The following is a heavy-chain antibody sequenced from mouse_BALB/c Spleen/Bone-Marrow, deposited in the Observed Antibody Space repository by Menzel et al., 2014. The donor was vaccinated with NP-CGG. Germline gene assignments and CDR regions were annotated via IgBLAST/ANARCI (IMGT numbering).Heavy chain of an antibody. Sequence: QVQLQQSGPELVRPGVSVKISCKGSGYTFTDYAMHWVKQSHAKSLEWIGVISTYSGNTNYNQKFKGKATMTVDKSSSTAYMELGRLTSEDSAIYFCGRSFYGRCQPFDFWGQGTPPTVSS. CDR1: GYTFTDYA. V-gene: IGHV1-67*01. CDR2: ISTYSGNT. CDR3: GRSFYGRCQPFDF. D-gene: IGHD1-1*01. J-gene: IGHJ2*01.